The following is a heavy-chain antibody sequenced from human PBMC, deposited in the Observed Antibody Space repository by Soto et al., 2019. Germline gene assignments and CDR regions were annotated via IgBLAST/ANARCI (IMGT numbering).Heavy chain of an antibody. CDR1: GFIFSKFW. V-gene: IGHV3-7*04. D-gene: IGHD1-1*01. CDR2: INEDGSAT. Sequence: PGGSLRLSCRASGFIFSKFWMNWVRQAPGKGLEWLGNINEDGSATTFVDSVKGRFSTSRDNAERSLHLQMNSLRAEDTAVYYCARGTSTPGFDYLGQGALVTVSS. CDR3: ARGTSTPGFDY. J-gene: IGHJ4*02.